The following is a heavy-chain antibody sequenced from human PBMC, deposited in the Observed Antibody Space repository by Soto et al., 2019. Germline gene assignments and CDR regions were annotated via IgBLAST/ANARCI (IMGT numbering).Heavy chain of an antibody. CDR3: ARGLYYYDSSGDAFDI. CDR1: GGSFSGYY. D-gene: IGHD3-22*01. V-gene: IGHV4-34*01. CDR2: INHSGST. J-gene: IGHJ3*02. Sequence: PSETLSLTCAVYGGSFSGYYCSLIRQPPVKGLEWIVEINHSGSTNYNPSLKSRVTISVDTSKNQFSLKLSSVTAADTAVYYCARGLYYYDSSGDAFDIWGQGTMVTVSS.